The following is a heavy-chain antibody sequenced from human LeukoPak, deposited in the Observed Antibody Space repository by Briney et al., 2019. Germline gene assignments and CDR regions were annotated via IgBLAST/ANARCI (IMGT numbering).Heavy chain of an antibody. CDR3: ARGPYSYDSSGAFDI. V-gene: IGHV4-61*02. CDR2: IYTSGST. Sequence: SETLSLTCTVSGGSISTSNYYWGWIRQPAGKGLEWIGRIYTSGSTNYNPSLKSRVTISVDTSKNQFSLKLSSVTAADTAVYFCARGPYSYDSSGAFDIWGQGTMVTVSS. J-gene: IGHJ3*02. CDR1: GGSISTSNYY. D-gene: IGHD3-22*01.